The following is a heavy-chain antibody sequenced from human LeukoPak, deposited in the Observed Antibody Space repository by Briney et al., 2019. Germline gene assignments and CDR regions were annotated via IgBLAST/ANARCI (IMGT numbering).Heavy chain of an antibody. J-gene: IGHJ6*02. CDR1: GYTFTGYY. V-gene: IGHV1-2*02. Sequence: ASVKVSCKASGYTFTGYYVHWVRQAPGQGLAWMGWINPNSGGTNYAQKFQGRVTMTRDTSISTAYMELSRLTSDDTAVYYCARSTAPGYGLDVWGQGTPVTVSS. CDR3: ARSTAPGYGLDV. D-gene: IGHD6-6*01. CDR2: INPNSGGT.